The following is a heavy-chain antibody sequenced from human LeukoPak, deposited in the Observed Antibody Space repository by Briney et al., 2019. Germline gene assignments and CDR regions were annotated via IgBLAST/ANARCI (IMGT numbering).Heavy chain of an antibody. CDR2: IKQDGSEK. V-gene: IGHV3-7*01. D-gene: IGHD4-17*01. Sequence: PGGSLRLSCAASGFTVSSNYMSWVRQAPGKGLEWVANIKQDGSEKYYVDSVKGRFTISRDNAKNSLYLQMNSLRAEDTAVYYCARDGEDYGDSHDAFDIWGQGTMVTVSS. CDR3: ARDGEDYGDSHDAFDI. J-gene: IGHJ3*02. CDR1: GFTVSSNY.